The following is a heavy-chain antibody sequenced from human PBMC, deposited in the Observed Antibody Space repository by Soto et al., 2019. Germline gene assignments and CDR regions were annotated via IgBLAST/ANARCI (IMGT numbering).Heavy chain of an antibody. CDR1: GFTFSSYW. D-gene: IGHD2-2*01. V-gene: IGHV3-74*01. J-gene: IGHJ4*02. CDR2: INSDGSST. CDR3: ASLPLNIVVVPAAPDY. Sequence: PGGSLRLSCAASGFTFSSYWMHWVRQAPGKGLVWVSRINSDGSSTSYADSVKGRFTISRDNAKNTLYLQMNSLRAEDTAVYYCASLPLNIVVVPAAPDYWGQGTLVTVSS.